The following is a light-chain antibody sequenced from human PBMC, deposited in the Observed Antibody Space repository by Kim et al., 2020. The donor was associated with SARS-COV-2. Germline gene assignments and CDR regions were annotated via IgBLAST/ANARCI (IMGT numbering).Light chain of an antibody. CDR1: QGITTF. CDR2: AAS. CDR3: QQADTFPFT. Sequence: DIQMTQSPSSVSASVGDRVTITCRASQGITTFLACYQQRPGKAPKLLIYAASSLHSGVPSRFSGSGSGTHFTLTISSLQPEDFGTYYCQQADTFPFTFGQGTKLEIK. V-gene: IGKV1-12*01. J-gene: IGKJ2*01.